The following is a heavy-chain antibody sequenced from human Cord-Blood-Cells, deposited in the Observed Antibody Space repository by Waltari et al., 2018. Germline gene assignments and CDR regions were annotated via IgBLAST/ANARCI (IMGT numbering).Heavy chain of an antibody. CDR3: ARLRKRSWYFDL. V-gene: IGHV4-34*01. CDR2: INHSGST. CDR1: GGSFSGYY. Sequence: QVQLQQWGAGLLKPSETLSLTCAVYGGSFSGYYWSWIRQPPGKGLEWIGEINHSGSTNYNPSLKSRVTISVDTSKNQFSLKLSSVTAADTAVYYCARLRKRSWYFDLWGSGTLVTVSS. J-gene: IGHJ2*01.